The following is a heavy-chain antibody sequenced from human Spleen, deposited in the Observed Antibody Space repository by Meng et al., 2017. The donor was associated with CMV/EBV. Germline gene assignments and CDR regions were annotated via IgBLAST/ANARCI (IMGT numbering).Heavy chain of an antibody. CDR1: GYNFSKDW. CDR2: IYPGDSDT. J-gene: IGHJ4*02. Sequence: GGSLRLSCTASGYNFSKDWIGWVRQTPGQGLAWMWVIYPGDSDTRYSPSFQDKVTISADESTNTAYLQWTRLKASDTAMYWCARHPSPCTSGYFDYWGQGTLVTVSS. D-gene: IGHD2-8*01. V-gene: IGHV5-51*01. CDR3: ARHPSPCTSGYFDY.